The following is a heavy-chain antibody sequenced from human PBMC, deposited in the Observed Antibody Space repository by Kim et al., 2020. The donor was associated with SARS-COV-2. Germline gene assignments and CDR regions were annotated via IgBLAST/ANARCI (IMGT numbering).Heavy chain of an antibody. V-gene: IGHV3-23*01. CDR3: AKDLGDGSGWPIYDY. J-gene: IGHJ4*02. CDR1: GFTFSSHA. Sequence: GWSLRLSCAASGFTFSSHAMSWVRQAPGKALEWVSIITYNGENTYYSESVKGRFIISRDNSKNTLCLQMNSLRAEDTAVYYCAKDLGDGSGWPIYDYWGQGTLVTVSS. CDR2: ITYNGENT. D-gene: IGHD6-19*01.